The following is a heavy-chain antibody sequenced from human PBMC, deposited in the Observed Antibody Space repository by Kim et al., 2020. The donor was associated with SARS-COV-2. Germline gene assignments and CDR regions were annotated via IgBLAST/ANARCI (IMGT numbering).Heavy chain of an antibody. D-gene: IGHD2-8*01. Sequence: ASVKVSCKGSGYTFTDYTIHWVRQAPGQRLEWLGYINVAEGDTKYSQKFQGRVALTSDTSATTAYMELGSLTSEDTAIYYCARDPNGWTVLDAFDIWGQGTMVTVSS. CDR3: ARDPNGWTVLDAFDI. CDR1: GYTFTDYT. V-gene: IGHV1-3*01. CDR2: INVAEGDT. J-gene: IGHJ3*02.